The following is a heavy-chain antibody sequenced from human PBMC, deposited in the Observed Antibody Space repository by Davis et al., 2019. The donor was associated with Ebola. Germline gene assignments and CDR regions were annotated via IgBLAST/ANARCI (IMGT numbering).Heavy chain of an antibody. CDR2: INPNTGGI. V-gene: IGHV1-2*02. Sequence: ASVKVSCKASGYTFTSYGISWVRQAPGQGLEWMGWINPNTGGIDYAQKFQGRVTMTRDMSISTGYMELSSLTSDDTAVYYCVREGRYRGSRSSYWSRRGPKSYDVGDVWGQGTTVSVSS. J-gene: IGHJ6*02. CDR1: GYTFTSYG. D-gene: IGHD3-10*01. CDR3: VREGRYRGSRSSYWSRRGPKSYDVGDV.